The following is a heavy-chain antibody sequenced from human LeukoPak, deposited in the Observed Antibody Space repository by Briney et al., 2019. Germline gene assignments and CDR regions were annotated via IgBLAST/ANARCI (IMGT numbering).Heavy chain of an antibody. V-gene: IGHV4-31*03. CDR1: GVSIGSAGYY. J-gene: IGHJ4*02. D-gene: IGHD3-10*01. CDR2: IYDSGAT. Sequence: PSQTLSLTCTVSGVSIGSAGYYWSWIRQHPGKGLEWIGYIYDSGATYYNPSLKNRVTISIDRSKNQFSLQLTSVTAADTAIYYCATIRPPPDHYPSGSYSHFDNWGQGTLVTVSS. CDR3: ATIRPPPDHYPSGSYSHFDN.